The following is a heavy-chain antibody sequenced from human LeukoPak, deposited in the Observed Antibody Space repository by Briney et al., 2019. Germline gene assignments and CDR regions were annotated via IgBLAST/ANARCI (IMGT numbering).Heavy chain of an antibody. D-gene: IGHD1-26*01. CDR2: ISGSAGST. CDR1: GFTFSSYA. CDR3: AKDGSGSYPNWFDP. V-gene: IGHV3-23*01. J-gene: IGHJ5*02. Sequence: GESLKISCAASGFTFSSYAMSWVRQAPGKGLEWVSSISGSAGSTYYADSVKGRFTISRDNSKNTLYLQMNNLRAEDTAVYYCAKDGSGSYPNWFDPWGQGTLVTVSS.